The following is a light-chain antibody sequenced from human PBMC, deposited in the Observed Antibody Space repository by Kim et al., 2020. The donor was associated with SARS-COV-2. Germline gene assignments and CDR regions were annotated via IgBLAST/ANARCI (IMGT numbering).Light chain of an antibody. Sequence: SSELTQDPAVSVALGQTVRITCQGDSLRSYYATWYQQKPGQAPKVVIYGKDNRPSGIPDRLSGSNSGNTAYLTITGTQAGDEADYYCNSRDSNDNVVFGG. V-gene: IGLV3-19*01. CDR2: GKD. CDR1: SLRSYY. J-gene: IGLJ2*01. CDR3: NSRDSNDNVV.